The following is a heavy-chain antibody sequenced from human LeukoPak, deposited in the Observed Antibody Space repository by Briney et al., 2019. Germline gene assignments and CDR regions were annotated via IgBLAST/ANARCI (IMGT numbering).Heavy chain of an antibody. D-gene: IGHD2-2*01. Sequence: GASVKVSCKASGYTFTSYAISWVRQAPGQGLEWMGGIIPIFGTANYAQKFQGRVTITTDESTSTAYMELSSLRSEDTAVYYCARDGAHCSSTSCYGQGAVWFDPWGQGTLVTVSS. J-gene: IGHJ5*02. CDR3: ARDGAHCSSTSCYGQGAVWFDP. CDR2: IIPIFGTA. V-gene: IGHV1-69*05. CDR1: GYTFTSYA.